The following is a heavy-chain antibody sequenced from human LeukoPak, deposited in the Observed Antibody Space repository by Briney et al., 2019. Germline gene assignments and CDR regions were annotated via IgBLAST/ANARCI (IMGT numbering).Heavy chain of an antibody. CDR2: ISSSGSTI. Sequence: GGSLRLSCAASGFTFSDYYMSWIRQAPGKGLEWVSYISSSGSTIYYADSVKGRFTISRDNAKNSLYLQMNSLRAEDTAVYYCAKASLAYSSSWFYFDYWGQGTLVTVSS. D-gene: IGHD6-13*01. J-gene: IGHJ4*02. CDR1: GFTFSDYY. V-gene: IGHV3-11*01. CDR3: AKASLAYSSSWFYFDY.